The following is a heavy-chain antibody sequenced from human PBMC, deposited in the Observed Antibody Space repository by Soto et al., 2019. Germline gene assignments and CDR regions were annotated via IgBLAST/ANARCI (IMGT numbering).Heavy chain of an antibody. J-gene: IGHJ4*02. CDR2: IYWDDDR. CDR3: AHSRYSISSFDY. V-gene: IGHV2-5*02. D-gene: IGHD6-6*01. Sequence: QITLKESGPTLVKPTQTLTLTCTFSGFSLTTNDMGVGWIRQPPGKALEWLAVIYWDDDRRYSPSLKSRLTITKDTSKNQVVLTMTNMDPVDTATYFCAHSRYSISSFDYWGQGTLVTVSS. CDR1: GFSLTTNDMG.